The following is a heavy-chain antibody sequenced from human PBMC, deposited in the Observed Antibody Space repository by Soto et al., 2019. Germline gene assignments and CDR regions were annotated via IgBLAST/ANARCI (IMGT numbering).Heavy chain of an antibody. CDR1: GYSISSGYY. CDR3: ARVAYYYDSSGRIRSYYFDY. V-gene: IGHV4-38-2*01. Sequence: LSLTCAVSGYSISSGYYWGWIRQPPGKGLEWIGSIYHSGSTYYNPSLKSRATISVDTSKNQFSLKLSSVTAADTAVYYCARVAYYYDSSGRIRSYYFDYWGQGTLVTVSS. CDR2: IYHSGST. J-gene: IGHJ4*02. D-gene: IGHD3-22*01.